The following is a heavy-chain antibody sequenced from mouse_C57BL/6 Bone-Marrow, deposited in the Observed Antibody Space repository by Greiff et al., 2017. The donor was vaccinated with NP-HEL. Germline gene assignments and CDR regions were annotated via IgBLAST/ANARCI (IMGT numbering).Heavy chain of an antibody. J-gene: IGHJ2*01. D-gene: IGHD1-1*01. V-gene: IGHV1-15*01. CDR1: GYTFTDYE. Sequence: QVQLQQSGAELVRPGASVTLSCKASGYTFTDYEMHWVKQTPVHGLEWIGAIDPESGGTAYNQKFKGKAILTADKSSSTAYMELRSLMSEDSAVYYCMSICDNGSSPYYFDYWGQGTTLTVSS. CDR2: IDPESGGT. CDR3: MSICDNGSSPYYFDY.